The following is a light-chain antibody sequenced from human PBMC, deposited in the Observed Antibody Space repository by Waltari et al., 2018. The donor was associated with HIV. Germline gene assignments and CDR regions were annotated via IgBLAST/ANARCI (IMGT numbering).Light chain of an antibody. CDR2: AVS. CDR1: SSDVGGYNY. V-gene: IGLV2-14*03. CDR3: SSYTSTSTVYV. Sequence: QSALTQPASVSGSPGQSITISCTGTSSDVGGYNYVSWYQLHPGKAPKLMIYAVSNRPSGVSNRFSGSKSDNMASLTISGLQAKDEADYYCSSYTSTSTVYVFGTGTEVTVL. J-gene: IGLJ1*01.